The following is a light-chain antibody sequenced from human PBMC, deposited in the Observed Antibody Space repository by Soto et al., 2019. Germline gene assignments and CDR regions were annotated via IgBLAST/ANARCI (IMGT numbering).Light chain of an antibody. V-gene: IGLV2-14*01. CDR2: DVS. CDR1: SIDGGGYNY. J-gene: IGLJ1*01. Sequence: QSVLTQPASVSGSPGQSITISCTGTSIDGGGYNYVSWYQQHPGKAPKLMIYDVSNRPSGVSNRFSGSKSGNTASLTISGLQAEDEADYYCSSYTSSSRVFGTGTKVTVL. CDR3: SSYTSSSRV.